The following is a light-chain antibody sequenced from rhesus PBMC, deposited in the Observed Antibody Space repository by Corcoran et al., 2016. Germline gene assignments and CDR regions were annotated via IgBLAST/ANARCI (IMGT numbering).Light chain of an antibody. CDR2: EVT. CDR3: ASYRSGSYI. CDR1: NSDIGGYNG. Sequence: QSALTQPPSVSKSLGQSVTISCTGTNSDIGGYNGVSWYRHHPGTAPRLLIYEVTKRPSGVSDRFSGSKSGNTASLTISGLQTEDESDYYCASYRSGSYIFGGGTRLIVL. V-gene: IGLV2-38*01. J-gene: IGLJ1*01.